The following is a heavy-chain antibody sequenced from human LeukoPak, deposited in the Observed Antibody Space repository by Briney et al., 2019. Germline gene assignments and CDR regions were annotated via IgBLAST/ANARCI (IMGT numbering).Heavy chain of an antibody. J-gene: IGHJ4*02. CDR2: IIPLFETT. CDR1: GGTFSSYG. D-gene: IGHD2-2*02. Sequence: SVKVSCKASGGTFSSYGISWVRQAPGQGLEWMGGIIPLFETTNYAQKFQGRVTIITDESTNTAYMEVSSLRSEDTAVYYCARGLFGNFGRVSYTEFDFWGQGTLVTVSS. CDR3: ARGLFGNFGRVSYTEFDF. V-gene: IGHV1-69*05.